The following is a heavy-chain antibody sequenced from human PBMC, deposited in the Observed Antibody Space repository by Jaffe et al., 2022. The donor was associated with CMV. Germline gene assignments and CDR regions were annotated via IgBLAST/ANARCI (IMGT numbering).Heavy chain of an antibody. CDR2: INHSGST. CDR3: ARGLDP. J-gene: IGHJ5*02. V-gene: IGHV4-34*01. Sequence: QVQLQQWGAGLLKPSETLSLTCAVYGGSFSGYYWTWIRQPPGKGLEWIGEINHSGSTHYNPSLKSRVTISLDTSKSQFSLKLSSVTAADTAVYYCARGLDPWGQGTLVTVSS. CDR1: GGSFSGYY.